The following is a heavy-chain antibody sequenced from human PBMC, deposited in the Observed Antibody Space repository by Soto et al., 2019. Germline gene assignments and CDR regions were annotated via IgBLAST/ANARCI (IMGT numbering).Heavy chain of an antibody. CDR3: TTDHSYCRGDCYSGLTSYY. D-gene: IGHD2-21*02. V-gene: IGHV3-15*01. J-gene: IGHJ4*01. CDR1: GFTFSNAW. CDR2: IKSKTDGGTT. Sequence: GGSLRLSCAASGFTFSNAWMSWVRQAPGKGLEWVGRIKSKTDGGTTDYAAPVKGRFTISRDDSKNTLYLQMNSLKTEDTAVYYCTTDHSYCRGDCYSGLTSYYWVHGT.